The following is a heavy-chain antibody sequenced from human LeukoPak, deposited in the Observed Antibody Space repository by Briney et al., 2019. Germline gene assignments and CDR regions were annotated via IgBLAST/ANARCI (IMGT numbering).Heavy chain of an antibody. CDR3: ARALGGYCSSTSCYKLGGFDY. J-gene: IGHJ4*02. V-gene: IGHV3-7*01. CDR1: GFTFSSYW. D-gene: IGHD2-2*02. Sequence: GGSLRLSCAASGFTFSSYWMSWVRQAPGKGLEWVANIKQDGSEKYYVDSVKGRFTISRDNAKNSLYLQMNSLRAEDTAVYYCARALGGYCSSTSCYKLGGFDYWGQGTLVTVSS. CDR2: IKQDGSEK.